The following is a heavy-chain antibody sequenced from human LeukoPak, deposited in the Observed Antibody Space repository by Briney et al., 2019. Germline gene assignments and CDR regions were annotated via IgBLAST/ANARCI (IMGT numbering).Heavy chain of an antibody. CDR2: IYPGDSDT. CDR1: GYSFTSYW. D-gene: IGHD3-3*01. Sequence: GESLQISCKGSGYSFTSYWIGWVRQLPGKGLEWMGIIYPGDSDTRYSPSFQGQVTISADKSISTASLQWSSLKASDTAVYYCARRGPRYYDFWSGYYTPPYWFDPWGQGTLVTVSS. CDR3: ARRGPRYYDFWSGYYTPPYWFDP. V-gene: IGHV5-51*01. J-gene: IGHJ5*02.